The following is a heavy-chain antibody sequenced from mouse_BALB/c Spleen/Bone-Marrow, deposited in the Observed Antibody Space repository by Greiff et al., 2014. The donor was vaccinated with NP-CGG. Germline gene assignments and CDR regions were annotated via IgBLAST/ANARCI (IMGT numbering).Heavy chain of an antibody. D-gene: IGHD1-1*01. Sequence: EVKLVESGGGFVKPGGSLKLSCAASGFTFSTYAMSWVRQTPEKRLEWVATISSGGSYTYYPDSVKGRFTISRDNAKNTLYLQMSSLRSEDTAMYYCARITTVVATGDYWGQGTTLTVSS. J-gene: IGHJ2*01. CDR3: ARITTVVATGDY. CDR1: GFTFSTYA. V-gene: IGHV5-9-1*01. CDR2: ISSGGSYT.